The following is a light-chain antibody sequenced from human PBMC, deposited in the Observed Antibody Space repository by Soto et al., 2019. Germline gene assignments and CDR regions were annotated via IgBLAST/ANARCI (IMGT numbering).Light chain of an antibody. J-gene: IGLJ1*01. V-gene: IGLV2-14*01. CDR1: RSDIGGFNY. CDR3: SSYTSSSFYV. Sequence: SVLTQPASVSGSPGQSITISCTGTRSDIGGFNYVSWYQQHPGKAPNLMIYDVSNRPSGVSNRFSGSKSGNTASLTISGLQAEDEADYYCSSYTSSSFYVFGTGTKVTVL. CDR2: DVS.